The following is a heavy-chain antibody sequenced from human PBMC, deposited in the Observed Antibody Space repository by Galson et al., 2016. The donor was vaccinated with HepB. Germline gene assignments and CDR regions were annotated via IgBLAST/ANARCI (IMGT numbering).Heavy chain of an antibody. CDR2: IYSGGST. CDR3: ARVARGSSFEY. D-gene: IGHD3-10*01. J-gene: IGHJ4*02. V-gene: IGHV3-53*01. Sequence: SLRLSCAASGFTVSSNYMSWVRQAPGKGLEWVSVIYSGGSTYYADSVKGRFTISRDNSKNTLSLQMNSLRAADTAVYYCARVARGSSFEYWGQGNLVTVSS. CDR1: GFTVSSNY.